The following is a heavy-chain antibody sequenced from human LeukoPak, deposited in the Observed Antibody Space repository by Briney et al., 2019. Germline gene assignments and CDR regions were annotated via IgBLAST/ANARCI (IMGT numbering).Heavy chain of an antibody. J-gene: IGHJ6*02. D-gene: IGHD6-6*01. CDR1: GFTFSSYG. CDR3: VKDQYMDGHYYYGMDV. Sequence: GRSLRLSCAASGFTFSSYGMHWVRQAPGKGLEWVAVISYDGSNKYYADSVKGRFTMSRDNSENTLYLQMNSLRGEDTAVYYCVKDQYMDGHYYYGMDVWGQGTTVTVSS. V-gene: IGHV3-30*18. CDR2: ISYDGSNK.